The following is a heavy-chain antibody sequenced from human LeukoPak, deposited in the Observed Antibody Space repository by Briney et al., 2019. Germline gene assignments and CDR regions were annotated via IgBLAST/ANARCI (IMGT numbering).Heavy chain of an antibody. CDR1: GFTFSSYA. D-gene: IGHD1-26*01. J-gene: IGHJ4*02. CDR2: ISSNGGST. Sequence: GGSLRLSCAASGFTFSSYAMHWVRQAPGKGLEYFSAISSNGGSTYYANSVKGRFTISRDNSKNTLYLQMGSLRAEDMAVYYCARGSGSYFSHFDYWGQGTLVTVSS. V-gene: IGHV3-64*01. CDR3: ARGSGSYFSHFDY.